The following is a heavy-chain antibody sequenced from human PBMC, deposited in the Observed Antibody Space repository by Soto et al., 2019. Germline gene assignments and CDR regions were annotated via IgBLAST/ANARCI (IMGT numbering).Heavy chain of an antibody. CDR1: GFTFGDSY. V-gene: IGHV3-11*04. J-gene: IGHJ4*02. Sequence: PGGSLILSCAGSGFTFGDSYMSWIRQAPGKGLEWVSYISSSGSTMYYADSVKGRFTMSRDNAKNSRYLQMNSLRAEDTAAYYCARVMISASGLDYWGQGNLVTVAS. D-gene: IGHD3-16*01. CDR2: ISSSGSTM. CDR3: ARVMISASGLDY.